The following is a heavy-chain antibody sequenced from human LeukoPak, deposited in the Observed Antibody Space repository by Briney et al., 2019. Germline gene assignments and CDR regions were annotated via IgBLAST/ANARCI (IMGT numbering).Heavy chain of an antibody. CDR3: ARTTEAHSWRTRYYDYYMDV. D-gene: IGHD6-13*01. Sequence: SETLSLTCTVSGGSISSYYWSWIRQPPGKGLEWVGYIYYSGSTNYNPSLKSRVTISVDTSKNQFSLKLSSVTAADTAVYYCARTTEAHSWRTRYYDYYMDVWGKGTTVTVSS. CDR2: IYYSGST. V-gene: IGHV4-59*01. J-gene: IGHJ6*03. CDR1: GGSISSYY.